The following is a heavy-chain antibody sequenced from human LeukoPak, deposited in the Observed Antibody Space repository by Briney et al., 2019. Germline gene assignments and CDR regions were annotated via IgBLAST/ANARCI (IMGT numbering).Heavy chain of an antibody. V-gene: IGHV3-23*01. D-gene: IGHD6-13*01. J-gene: IGHJ4*02. CDR1: GFTFSSYA. CDR2: ISSSGGST. Sequence: GGSLRLSCAVSGFTFSSYAMSWVRQAPGKGLEWVSVISSSGGSTYYSDSVNGRFTISRDNSKNTLYLQMNSLRAEDTAVYYCAKDSYSSSWYNDYWGQGTLVTVSS. CDR3: AKDSYSSSWYNDY.